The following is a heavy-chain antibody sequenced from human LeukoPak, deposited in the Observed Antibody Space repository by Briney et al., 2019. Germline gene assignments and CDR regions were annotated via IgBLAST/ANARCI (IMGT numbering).Heavy chain of an antibody. D-gene: IGHD2-15*01. CDR3: AGRYCSGGSCISNWFDP. CDR1: GASISSYY. Sequence: SETLSLTCTVSGASISSYYWSWIRQPPGKGLEWIGYIYYSGSTNYNPSLKSRVTISVDTSKNQFSLKLSSVTAADTAVYYCAGRYCSGGSCISNWFDPWGQGTLVTVSS. J-gene: IGHJ5*02. V-gene: IGHV4-59*01. CDR2: IYYSGST.